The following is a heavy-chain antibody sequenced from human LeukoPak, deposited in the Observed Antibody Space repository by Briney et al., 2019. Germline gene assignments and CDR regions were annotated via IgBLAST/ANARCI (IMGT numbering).Heavy chain of an antibody. CDR2: IYYSGST. CDR1: GGSISSGGYY. J-gene: IGHJ6*02. Sequence: SETLSLTCTVSGGSISSGGYYWSWIRQHPGKGLEWIGYIYYSGSTYYNPSLKSRVTISVDTSKNEVSLKLASVTAADTAVYYCARLWGTGRIKDVWGHGTTVIVSS. D-gene: IGHD5-18*01. V-gene: IGHV4-31*03. CDR3: ARLWGTGRIKDV.